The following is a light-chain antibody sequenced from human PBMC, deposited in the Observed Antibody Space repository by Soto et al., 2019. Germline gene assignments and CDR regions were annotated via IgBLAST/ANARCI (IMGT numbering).Light chain of an antibody. CDR1: SSDVGDYNF. Sequence: QPALTQPPSASGSPGQSVTISCTGTSSDVGDYNFVSWYQQHPGKAPKLMIYEVSERPSGVPDRFSGSKSGNTASLTVSGLQAEDEADYYCSSFSGSNNYVFGTGTKLTVL. CDR3: SSFSGSNNYV. V-gene: IGLV2-8*01. J-gene: IGLJ1*01. CDR2: EVS.